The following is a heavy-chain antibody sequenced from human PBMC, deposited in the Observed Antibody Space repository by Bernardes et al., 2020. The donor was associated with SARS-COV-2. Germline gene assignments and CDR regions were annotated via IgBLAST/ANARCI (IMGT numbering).Heavy chain of an antibody. Sequence: GGSLRLSCAASGFTFSRFGMHWFRQAPGKGLEWVSHISYEASTKKYADSVKGRFITSRDNYNNTLFLQINSLRAEDTAVYYCVRSSSDFDYWGQGTLVTVAS. CDR2: ISYEASTK. CDR1: GFTFSRFG. J-gene: IGHJ4*02. CDR3: VRSSSDFDY. D-gene: IGHD2-2*01. V-gene: IGHV3-30*03.